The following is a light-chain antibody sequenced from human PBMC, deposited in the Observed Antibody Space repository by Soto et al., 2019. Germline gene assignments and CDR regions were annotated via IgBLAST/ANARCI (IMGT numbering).Light chain of an antibody. CDR1: SSDVGGYNY. V-gene: IGLV2-14*01. Sequence: QSALTQPASVSGSPGQSITISCTGTSSDVGGYNYVSWYQQHPGKAPKLMIYDVRNRPSGVSNRFSDSKSGNTASLPISGLQAEEEADYYCSSYTSSSTLVFGGGTKLTVL. J-gene: IGLJ2*01. CDR2: DVR. CDR3: SSYTSSSTLV.